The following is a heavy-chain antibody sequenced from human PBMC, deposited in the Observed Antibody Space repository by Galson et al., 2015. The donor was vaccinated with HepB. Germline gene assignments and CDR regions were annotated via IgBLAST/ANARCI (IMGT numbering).Heavy chain of an antibody. Sequence: SVKVSCKASGSTFSYYIHWVRQAPGQGLEWMGIINPVDGAISYAQNFQGRLTITRDTSTSTVYMKLSSLTSEDTAVYSCGRDLNWGIVYWGQGTLVTVSS. J-gene: IGHJ4*02. CDR2: INPVDGAI. D-gene: IGHD7-27*01. V-gene: IGHV1-46*03. CDR3: GRDLNWGIVY. CDR1: GSTFSYY.